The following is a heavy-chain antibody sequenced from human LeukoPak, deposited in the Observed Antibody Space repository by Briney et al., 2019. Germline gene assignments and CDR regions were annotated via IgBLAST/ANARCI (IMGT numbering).Heavy chain of an antibody. CDR3: ARGVPAAIKDY. D-gene: IGHD2-2*02. J-gene: IGHJ4*02. Sequence: ASVKVSCKASGYTFTSYYIHWVRQAPGQGHEWMGIINPSGGSTNYAQKFQGRVTMTRDTSTSTVYMELSSLRSEDSAVYYCARGVPAAIKDYWGQGTLVTVSS. CDR1: GYTFTSYY. CDR2: INPSGGST. V-gene: IGHV1-46*01.